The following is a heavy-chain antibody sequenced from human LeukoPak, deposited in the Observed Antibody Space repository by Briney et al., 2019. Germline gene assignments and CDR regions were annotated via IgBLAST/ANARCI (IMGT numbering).Heavy chain of an antibody. CDR3: ARDRYYDSSCYYDY. CDR2: ISSSSSYI. Sequence: GGSLRLSCAASGFTFSSYSMNWVRQAPGKGLEWVSSISSSSSYIYYADSVKGRFTISRHNAKNSLYLQMNSLRAEYTAVYDCARDRYYDSSCYYDYWCRGTLVTVSS. D-gene: IGHD3-22*01. CDR1: GFTFSSYS. V-gene: IGHV3-21*01. J-gene: IGHJ4*02.